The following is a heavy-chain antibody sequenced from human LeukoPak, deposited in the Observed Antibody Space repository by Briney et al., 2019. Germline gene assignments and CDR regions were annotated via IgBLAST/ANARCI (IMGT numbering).Heavy chain of an antibody. J-gene: IGHJ5*02. Sequence: KPSETLSLTCTVSGGSISSYYWSWIRHPPGRGLEWIGYISYSGITNYNPSLRTRVTMSVDTSKNQFSLKLSSVTAADTAVYYCAKSFGYYGSGTQGLFWFDPWGQGTLVTVSS. V-gene: IGHV4-59*08. CDR2: ISYSGIT. D-gene: IGHD3-10*01. CDR1: GGSISSYY. CDR3: AKSFGYYGSGTQGLFWFDP.